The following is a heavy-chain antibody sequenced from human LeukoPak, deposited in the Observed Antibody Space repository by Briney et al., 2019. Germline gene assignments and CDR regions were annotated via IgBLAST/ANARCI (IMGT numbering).Heavy chain of an antibody. CDR3: AKDPAVANTARRFQH. D-gene: IGHD6-19*01. CDR2: ISGNGAST. Sequence: GGSLRLSCAASGFTFSRNGMHWVRQAPGKGLEWVSAISGNGASTYYADSVKGRFTISRDNSKNTLYLQMNSLRVEDTAVYYCAKDPAVANTARRFQHWGQGTLVTVTS. CDR1: GFTFSRNG. J-gene: IGHJ1*01. V-gene: IGHV3-23*01.